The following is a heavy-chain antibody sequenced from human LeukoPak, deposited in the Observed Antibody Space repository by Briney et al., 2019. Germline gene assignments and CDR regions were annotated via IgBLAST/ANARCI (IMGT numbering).Heavy chain of an antibody. CDR2: ISNSGTT. CDR3: ARDVVVTSSPDAFDI. CDR1: GDSVTSGGYF. D-gene: IGHD2-21*02. J-gene: IGHJ3*02. V-gene: IGHV4-31*01. Sequence: PLQTLSLTCTVSGDSVTSGGYFWTWIRPHPGKGLEWIGYISNSGTTSYNPSVKSPVSISVDISNNQFSLRMSSVTAADTAVYYCARDVVVTSSPDAFDIWGQGTMVTVS.